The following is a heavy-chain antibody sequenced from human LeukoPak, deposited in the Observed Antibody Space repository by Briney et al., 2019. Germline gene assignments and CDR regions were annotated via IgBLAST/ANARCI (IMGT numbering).Heavy chain of an antibody. CDR3: ARGAVNRYNWNNDNYYYYYMDV. D-gene: IGHD1/OR15-1a*01. CDR2: ISGYNGYT. Sequence: ASVKVSCKASGYTFRSYGISWARQAPGQGLEWMGWISGYNGYTNYAQNLQGRVTMTTDTSTSTAYMELRSLRSDDTAIYYCARGAVNRYNWNNDNYYYYYMDVWGKGTTVTVSS. V-gene: IGHV1-18*01. J-gene: IGHJ6*03. CDR1: GYTFRSYG.